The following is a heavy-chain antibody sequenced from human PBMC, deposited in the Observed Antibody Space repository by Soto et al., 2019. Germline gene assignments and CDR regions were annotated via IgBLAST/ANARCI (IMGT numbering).Heavy chain of an antibody. CDR1: GFTFSSYA. V-gene: IGHV3-23*01. CDR3: AKDAEDIVVVPAAILLYYYAGKDV. CDR2: ISGSGGST. Sequence: PGGSLRLSCAASGFTFSSYAMSWVRQAPGKGLEWVSAISGSGGSTYYADSVKGRFTISRDNSKNTLYLQMNSLRAEDTAVYYCAKDAEDIVVVPAAILLYYYAGKDVWGQGTTVTVSS. J-gene: IGHJ6*02. D-gene: IGHD2-2*01.